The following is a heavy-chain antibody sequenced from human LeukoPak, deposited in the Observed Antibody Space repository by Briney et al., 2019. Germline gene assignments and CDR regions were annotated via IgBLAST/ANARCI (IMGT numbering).Heavy chain of an antibody. J-gene: IGHJ4*02. CDR3: ARAINYYDSSGPFDY. CDR1: GYTFTSYG. D-gene: IGHD3-22*01. CDR2: VSAYNANT. V-gene: IGHV1-18*01. Sequence: ASVKVSCKTSGYTFTSYGISWVRQAPGQGLEWMGWVSAYNANTNYAQKHQGRVTMTTDTSTSTAYVELRSLRSDDTAMYYCARAINYYDSSGPFDYWGQGTLVTVSS.